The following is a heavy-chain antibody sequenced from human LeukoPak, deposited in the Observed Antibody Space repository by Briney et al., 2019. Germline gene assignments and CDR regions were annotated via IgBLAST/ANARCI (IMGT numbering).Heavy chain of an antibody. J-gene: IGHJ4*02. CDR1: GFTFSSYS. V-gene: IGHV3-21*01. D-gene: IGHD5-12*01. CDR2: IRSSASYI. CDR3: AKDPPVVVDIVATGDDY. Sequence: PGGSLRLSCAASGFTFSSYSMNWVRQAPGKGLEWVSSIRSSASYIYYADSVKGRFTISRDNAKNSLYLQMNSLRDEDTAVYYCAKDPPVVVDIVATGDDYWGQGTLVTVSS.